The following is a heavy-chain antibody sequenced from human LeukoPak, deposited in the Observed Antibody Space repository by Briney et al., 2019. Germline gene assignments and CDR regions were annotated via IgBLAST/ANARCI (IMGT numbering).Heavy chain of an antibody. V-gene: IGHV3-7*01. CDR3: ARASMGGRDYHLDS. D-gene: IGHD4/OR15-4a*01. J-gene: IGHJ4*02. CDR1: GFTFSSYW. Sequence: GGSLRLSCAASGFTFSSYWMTWVRQAPGKGLEWVANIKQDGNEKYYVDSVKGRFTISRDNAKNSLFLQLGSLRADDTAVYYCARASMGGRDYHLDSWGQGTLVTVSS. CDR2: IKQDGNEK.